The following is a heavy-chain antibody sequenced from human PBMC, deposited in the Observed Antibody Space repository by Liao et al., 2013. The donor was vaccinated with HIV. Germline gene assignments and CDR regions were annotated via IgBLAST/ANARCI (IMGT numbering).Heavy chain of an antibody. CDR2: IYYSGST. V-gene: IGHV4-39*07. Sequence: QLQLRESGPGLVKPSETLSLTCTVSGGSISSTGYYWGWIRQSPGKGLEWIGTIYYSGSTYYNPSLKSRVTISVDTSKNQFSLELSSVTAADTAVYYCAIASGYPLNWFDPWGQGTLVTVSS. CDR1: GGSISSTGYY. J-gene: IGHJ5*02. CDR3: AIASGYPLNWFDP. D-gene: IGHD3-22*01.